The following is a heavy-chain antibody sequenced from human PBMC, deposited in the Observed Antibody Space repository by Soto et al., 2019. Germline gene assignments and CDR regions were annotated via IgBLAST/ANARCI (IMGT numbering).Heavy chain of an antibody. CDR3: AKGGRQSLVTSDFKY. Sequence: GSLRLCCSASGFSFSDYAIHGVRQAPGKGLEWVAVVTHDGTTTHDANSVKGRFTISRDSSQNTVSLEMTSLRAEDTAVYYCAKGGRQSLVTSDFKYWGQGALVRVPS. J-gene: IGHJ4*02. CDR2: VTHDGTTT. CDR1: GFSFSDYA. V-gene: IGHV3-30*18. D-gene: IGHD6-19*01.